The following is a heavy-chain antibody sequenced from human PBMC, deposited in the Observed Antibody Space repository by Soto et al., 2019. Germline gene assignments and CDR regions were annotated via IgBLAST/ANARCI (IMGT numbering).Heavy chain of an antibody. CDR3: ARRGLEWLLSPGNWFDP. J-gene: IGHJ5*02. V-gene: IGHV1-8*01. Sequence: ASVKVSCKASGYTFTSYDINWVRQATGQGLEWMGWMNPNSGNTGYAQKFQGRVTMTRNTSISTAYMELSSLRSEDTAVYYCARRGLEWLLSPGNWFDPWGQGTLVTVSS. CDR2: MNPNSGNT. D-gene: IGHD3-3*01. CDR1: GYTFTSYD.